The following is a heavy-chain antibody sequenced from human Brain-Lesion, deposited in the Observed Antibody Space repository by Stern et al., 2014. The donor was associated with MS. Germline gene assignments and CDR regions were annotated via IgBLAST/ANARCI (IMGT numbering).Heavy chain of an antibody. CDR2: ITEDGTEK. CDR3: ARVYNTIYGIVTQRGSGMDV. D-gene: IGHD3-3*01. CDR1: GFTFGNYW. V-gene: IGHV3-7*01. J-gene: IGHJ6*02. Sequence: EVQLVESGGGLVKPGGSLTISCTAAGFTFGNYWMTWVRQAPGKGLEWVANITEDGTEKNYVDSVKGRFTISRDNARNSLYLQMNSLRVEDTALYYCARVYNTIYGIVTQRGSGMDVWGQGTTVIVSS.